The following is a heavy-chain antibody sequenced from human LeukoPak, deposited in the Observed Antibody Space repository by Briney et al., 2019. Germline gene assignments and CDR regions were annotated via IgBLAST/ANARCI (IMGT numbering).Heavy chain of an antibody. Sequence: GESLKISCKGSGYSFTSYWSGWVRQMPGKGLGWMGIIYPGDSDTRYSPSFQGQVTISADKSISTAYLQWSSLKASDTAMYYCARQYVSSGWYSPFDYWGQGTLVTVSS. D-gene: IGHD6-19*01. CDR2: IYPGDSDT. V-gene: IGHV5-51*01. CDR3: ARQYVSSGWYSPFDY. CDR1: GYSFTSYW. J-gene: IGHJ4*02.